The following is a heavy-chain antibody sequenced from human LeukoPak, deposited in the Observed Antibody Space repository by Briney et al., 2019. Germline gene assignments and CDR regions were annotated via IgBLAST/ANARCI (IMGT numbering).Heavy chain of an antibody. CDR2: VYYSGST. Sequence: SETLSLTCTVSGGSISSYHWSWIREPPGEGLEWIGYVYYSGSTNYNPSLKSRVTISVDTSKNQFSLKLRSVTAADTAVYYCARYTAMVAFHAHGFDVWGQGTMVTVSS. V-gene: IGHV4-59*01. CDR1: GGSISSYH. J-gene: IGHJ3*01. D-gene: IGHD5-18*01. CDR3: ARYTAMVAFHAHGFDV.